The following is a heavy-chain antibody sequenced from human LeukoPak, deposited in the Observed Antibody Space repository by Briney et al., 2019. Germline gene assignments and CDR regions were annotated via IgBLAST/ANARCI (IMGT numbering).Heavy chain of an antibody. D-gene: IGHD4-17*01. Sequence: GGSLRLSCAASGFTVSSNYMNWARQAPGKGLEWVSVIHRGGSTYYADSVKGRFTISRDNSKNTLHLQMSSLRAEDTAVYYCAKDMYGDFGGVDYWGQGTLVTVSS. CDR3: AKDMYGDFGGVDY. CDR1: GFTVSSNY. V-gene: IGHV3-53*01. CDR2: IHRGGST. J-gene: IGHJ4*02.